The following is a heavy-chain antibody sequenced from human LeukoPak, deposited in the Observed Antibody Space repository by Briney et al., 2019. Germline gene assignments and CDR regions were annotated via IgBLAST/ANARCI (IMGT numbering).Heavy chain of an antibody. CDR3: ATDNIVVVPAAIRSWYFDL. V-gene: IGHV1-24*01. CDR2: FDPEDGET. Sequence: ASVKVSCMVSGYTLTELSMHWVRQAPGKGLEWMGGFDPEDGETIYAQKFQGRVTMTEDTSTDTAYMELSSLRSEDTAVYYCATDNIVVVPAAIRSWYFDLWGRGTLVTVSS. J-gene: IGHJ2*01. CDR1: GYTLTELS. D-gene: IGHD2-2*02.